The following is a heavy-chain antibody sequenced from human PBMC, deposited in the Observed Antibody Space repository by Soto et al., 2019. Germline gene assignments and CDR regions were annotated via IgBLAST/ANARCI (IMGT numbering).Heavy chain of an antibody. J-gene: IGHJ6*02. Sequence: AGGSLRLSCAASGFTVSSNYMSWVRQAPGKGLEWVSVIYSGGSTYYADSVKGRFTISRDNSKNTLYLQMNSLRAEDTAVYYCARDSYSSSWYVGYYYYYGMDVWGQGTTVTVSS. CDR3: ARDSYSSSWYVGYYYYYGMDV. CDR1: GFTVSSNY. D-gene: IGHD6-13*01. V-gene: IGHV3-53*01. CDR2: IYSGGST.